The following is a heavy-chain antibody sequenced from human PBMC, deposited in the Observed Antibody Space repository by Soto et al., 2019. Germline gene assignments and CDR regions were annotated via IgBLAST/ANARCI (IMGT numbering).Heavy chain of an antibody. Sequence: EVQLLESGGGLVQPGGSLRLPCAASGFSFSNYAMSWVRQTPGKGLEWVSSISGSGDSTLSADSVKGKFTISRDNSKNTLYLQMNSLRAEDTAVYYCAKYPSTAAGVSGFWYFDLWGRGTPVTVSS. V-gene: IGHV3-23*01. J-gene: IGHJ2*01. CDR3: AKYPSTAAGVSGFWYFDL. D-gene: IGHD6-13*01. CDR2: ISGSGDST. CDR1: GFSFSNYA.